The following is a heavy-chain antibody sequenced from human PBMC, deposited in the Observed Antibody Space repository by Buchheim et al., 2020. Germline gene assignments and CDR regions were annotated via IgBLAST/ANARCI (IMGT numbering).Heavy chain of an antibody. V-gene: IGHV4-31*03. CDR2: IYYSGST. D-gene: IGHD3-10*01. CDR3: ARAIEGYGSGSYPPVCFDY. Sequence: QVQLQESGPGLVKPSQTLSLTCTVSGGSISSGGYYWSWIRQHPGKGLECIGYIYYSGSTYYNPSLKSRVTISVDTSKNQFFLKLSSVTAADTAVYYCARAIEGYGSGSYPPVCFDYWGQGTL. CDR1: GGSISSGGYY. J-gene: IGHJ4*02.